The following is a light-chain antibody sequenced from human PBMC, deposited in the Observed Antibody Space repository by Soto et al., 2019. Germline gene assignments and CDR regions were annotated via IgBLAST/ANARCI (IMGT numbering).Light chain of an antibody. CDR3: SSYSDTTTRV. J-gene: IGLJ1*01. CDR1: SSDVGGFNS. V-gene: IGLV2-14*03. CDR2: GVS. Sequence: QSVLTQPASLSGSPGRSITNSCTGTSSDVGGFNSVSWYQLYPGKAPKLIIYGVSNRPSGVSQRFSGSKSGNTASLTISGLRAEDEAEYYCSSYSDTTTRVFGTGTKVTVL.